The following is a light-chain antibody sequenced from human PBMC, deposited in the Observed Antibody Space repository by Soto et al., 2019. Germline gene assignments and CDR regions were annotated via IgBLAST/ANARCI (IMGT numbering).Light chain of an antibody. CDR2: EVN. J-gene: IGLJ3*02. V-gene: IGLV2-8*01. CDR1: SSDVGAYSY. Sequence: QSVLTQPPSASGSPGQSVTISCTGTSSDVGAYSYVSWYQKYPGKAPKLMIYEVNKRPSGVPDRFSGSKSGKTASLTVSGLQPEDEADYYCTSYAGSNIWVFGGGTKLTVL. CDR3: TSYAGSNIWV.